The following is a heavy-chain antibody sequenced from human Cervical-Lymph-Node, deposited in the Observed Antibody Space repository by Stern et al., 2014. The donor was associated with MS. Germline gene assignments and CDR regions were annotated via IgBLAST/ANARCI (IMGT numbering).Heavy chain of an antibody. J-gene: IGHJ4*02. CDR1: GDTFDSYG. V-gene: IGHV1-69*01. Sequence: QVQLVQSGTEVQKPGSSVKVSCKAAGDTFDSYGISWVRQAPGQGLEWMGGLFPFVGTPIYAQKFQGRVTMTADESTTTAYMDLTSLSVEDTAVYYCATSTYGLVHWGQGTLVTVSS. CDR3: ATSTYGLVH. D-gene: IGHD3-10*01. CDR2: LFPFVGTP.